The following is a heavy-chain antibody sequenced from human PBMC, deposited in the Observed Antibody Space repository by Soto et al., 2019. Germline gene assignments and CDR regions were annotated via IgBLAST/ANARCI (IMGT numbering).Heavy chain of an antibody. CDR1: GFRFIGDN. CDR2: ISGDSNYI. V-gene: IGHV3-21*04. CDR3: AGVVYFHRSAYGL. Sequence: GGSLRLSCAASGFRFIGDNMYWVRQAAGKGLEWVSSISGDSNYIYYADSVQGRFAISSDNAMNSVYLQMHSLRAEDTAVYYCAGVVYFHRSAYGLWGQGTMVTVSS. D-gene: IGHD3-3*01. J-gene: IGHJ3*01.